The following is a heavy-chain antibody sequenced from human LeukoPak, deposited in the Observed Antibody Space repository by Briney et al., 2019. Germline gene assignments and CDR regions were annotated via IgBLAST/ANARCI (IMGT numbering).Heavy chain of an antibody. CDR3: ARDLTTVDGPFYYYYGMDV. D-gene: IGHD4-23*01. V-gene: IGHV3-7*01. CDR1: GFTFSSYW. CDR2: IKQDGSEK. J-gene: IGHJ6*02. Sequence: PGGSLRLSCAASGFTFSSYWMSWVRQAPGKGLEWVANIKQDGSEKYYVDSVKGRFTISRDNAKNSLYLQMNSLRAEDTAVYYCARDLTTVDGPFYYYYGMDVWGQGTTVTVSS.